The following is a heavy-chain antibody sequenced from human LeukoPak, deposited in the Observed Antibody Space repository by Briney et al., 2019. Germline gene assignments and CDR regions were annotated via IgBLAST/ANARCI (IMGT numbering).Heavy chain of an antibody. Sequence: GGSLRLSCAASGFTFSDYYMNWIRQAPGKGLEYIVYISQSGADVSYADSVKGRFTVSRDNAKNSVFLQMNSLTAEDTAVYYCASVARLLADWGQGTLVTVSS. CDR1: GFTFSDYY. D-gene: IGHD3-9*01. V-gene: IGHV3-11*01. CDR3: ASVARLLAD. J-gene: IGHJ4*02. CDR2: ISQSGADV.